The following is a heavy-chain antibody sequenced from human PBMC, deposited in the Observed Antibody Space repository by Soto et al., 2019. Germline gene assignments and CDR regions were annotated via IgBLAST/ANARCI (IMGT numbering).Heavy chain of an antibody. D-gene: IGHD2-2*01. CDR3: ASHSTTWAADYYYAMDV. V-gene: IGHV5-51*01. J-gene: IGHJ6*02. Sequence: VESLKISCKGSGYSFTSYWIGWVRQMPGKSLEWMGIIYPGDSDTRYSPSFQGQVTISPDKSISTAYLQWSSLKASDTAMYYCASHSTTWAADYYYAMDVWGQGTTVTVSS. CDR2: IYPGDSDT. CDR1: GYSFTSYW.